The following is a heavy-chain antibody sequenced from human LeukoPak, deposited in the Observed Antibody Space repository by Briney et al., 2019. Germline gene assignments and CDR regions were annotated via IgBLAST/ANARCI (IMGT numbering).Heavy chain of an antibody. Sequence: ASVKVSCKASGYTFTGYYMHWVRQAPGQGLEWMGWINPNSGGTNYAQKFQGRVTMTRDTSISTAYMELSRLRSDDTAVYYCARDQEAYYDFWSGYYNPYGTDVWGQGTTVTVSS. CDR2: INPNSGGT. V-gene: IGHV1-2*02. CDR1: GYTFTGYY. CDR3: ARDQEAYYDFWSGYYNPYGTDV. D-gene: IGHD3-3*01. J-gene: IGHJ6*02.